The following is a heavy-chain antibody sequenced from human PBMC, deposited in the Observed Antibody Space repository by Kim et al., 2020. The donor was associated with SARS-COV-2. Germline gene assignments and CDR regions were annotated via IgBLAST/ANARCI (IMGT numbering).Heavy chain of an antibody. Sequence: SVKARFTIARDKSKNTLCLQMNSLSAEDTAVYYCAKSRITMVRGSLSFGYWCQGTLVTVSS. J-gene: IGHJ4*02. D-gene: IGHD3-10*01. V-gene: IGHV3-23*01. CDR3: AKSRITMVRGSLSFGY.